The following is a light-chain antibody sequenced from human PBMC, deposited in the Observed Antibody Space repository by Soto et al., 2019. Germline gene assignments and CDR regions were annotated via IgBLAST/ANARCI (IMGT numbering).Light chain of an antibody. CDR2: LNSDGSH. J-gene: IGLJ2*01. Sequence: QAVLTQSPSASASLGASVKLTCTLSSGHITYAIAWHQQQPEKGPRYLMKLNSDGSHNKGDGIPDRFSGSSSGAERYLTISSLQSEDEADYYCQTWVTGIRVFGGGTKLTVL. CDR3: QTWVTGIRV. V-gene: IGLV4-69*01. CDR1: SGHITYA.